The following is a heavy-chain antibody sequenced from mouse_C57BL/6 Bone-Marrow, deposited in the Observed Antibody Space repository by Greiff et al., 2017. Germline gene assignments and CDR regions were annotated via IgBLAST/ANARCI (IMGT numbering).Heavy chain of an antibody. V-gene: IGHV5-17*01. Sequence: EVMLVESGGGLVKPGGSLKLSCAASGFTFSDYGMHWVRQAPEKGLEWVAYISSGSSTIYYADTVKGRFTISRDNAKNTLFLQMTSLRSEDTAMYYCASITTAPFDYWGQGTTLTVSS. CDR1: GFTFSDYG. CDR3: ASITTAPFDY. J-gene: IGHJ2*01. D-gene: IGHD1-1*01. CDR2: ISSGSSTI.